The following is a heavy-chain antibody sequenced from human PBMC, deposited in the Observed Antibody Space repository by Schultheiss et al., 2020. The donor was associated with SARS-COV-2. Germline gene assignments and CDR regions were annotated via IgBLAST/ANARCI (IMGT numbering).Heavy chain of an antibody. Sequence: SETLSLTCTVSGGSISSYYWGWIRQPPGKGLEWIGYIYYSGSTNYNPSLKSRVTISVDTSKNQFSLKLSSVTAADTAVYYCARLGFLSGYNYYYYYMDVWGKGTTVTVSS. CDR1: GGSISSYY. V-gene: IGHV4-59*12. D-gene: IGHD3-3*01. CDR3: ARLGFLSGYNYYYYYMDV. CDR2: IYYSGST. J-gene: IGHJ6*03.